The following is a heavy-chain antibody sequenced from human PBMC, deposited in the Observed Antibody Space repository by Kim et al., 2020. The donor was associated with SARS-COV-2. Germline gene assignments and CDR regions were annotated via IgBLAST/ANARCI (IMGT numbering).Heavy chain of an antibody. CDR3: ARGPGYCSGSNCFSSARGCDY. J-gene: IGHJ4*02. CDR2: ISSRSDYI. Sequence: LSLTCAASGITFSTSTMNWVRQAPGKGLEWVSSISSRSDYISYADSVKGRFTISRDNAENSLYLQMNGLRAEDTAMYYCARGPGYCSGSNCFSSARGCDYWGRGTLVTVSS. CDR1: GITFSTST. V-gene: IGHV3-21*01. D-gene: IGHD2-15*01.